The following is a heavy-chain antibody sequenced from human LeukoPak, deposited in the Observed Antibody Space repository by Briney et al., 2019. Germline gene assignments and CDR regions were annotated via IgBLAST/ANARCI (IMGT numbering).Heavy chain of an antibody. CDR1: GFTFSSYA. CDR3: AKSGGWYAGGFRFDY. D-gene: IGHD6-19*01. CDR2: ISGSGGST. V-gene: IGHV3-23*01. J-gene: IGHJ4*02. Sequence: GGSLRLSCAASGFTFSSYAMSWVRQAPGKGLEWVPAISGSGGSTYYADSVKGRFTISRDNSKNTLYLQMNSLRAEDTAVYYCAKSGGWYAGGFRFDYWGQGTLVTVSS.